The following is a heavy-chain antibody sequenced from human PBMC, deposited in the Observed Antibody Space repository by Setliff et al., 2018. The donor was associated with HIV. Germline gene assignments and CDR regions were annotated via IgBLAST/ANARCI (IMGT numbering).Heavy chain of an antibody. CDR2: INHSGST. J-gene: IGHJ4*02. CDR1: GGSFSGYY. D-gene: IGHD3-22*01. Sequence: SETLSLTCAVYGGSFSGYYWSWIRQPPGKGLEWIGEINHSGSTNYSPSLKSRVTISIDTSKNQFSLKLASVTAADTAVYYCASGEPYYYDSTGYSGNYFDYWGQGTLVTVSS. CDR3: ASGEPYYYDSTGYSGNYFDY. V-gene: IGHV4-34*01.